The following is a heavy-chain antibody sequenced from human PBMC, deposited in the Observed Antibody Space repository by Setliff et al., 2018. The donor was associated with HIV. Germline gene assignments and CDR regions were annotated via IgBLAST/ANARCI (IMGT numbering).Heavy chain of an antibody. CDR2: INSDGSRT. D-gene: IGHD3-3*01. CDR1: GFTFSTYW. CDR3: VNFGVAPHY. Sequence: PGGSLRLSCAASGFTFSTYWMHWVRQTPGKGLVWMSYINSDGSRTGYADSVKGRFTISRDNARNTVFLQMNGLRVEDTAIYYCVNFGVAPHYWGRGTLVTVSS. J-gene: IGHJ4*02. V-gene: IGHV3-74*01.